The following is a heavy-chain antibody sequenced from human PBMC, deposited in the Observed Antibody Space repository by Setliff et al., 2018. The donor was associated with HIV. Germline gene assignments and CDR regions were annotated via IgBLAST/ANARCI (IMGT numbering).Heavy chain of an antibody. J-gene: IGHJ3*02. CDR2: IYPIGSPDFPSGHT. D-gene: IGHD3-22*01. CDR3: ARGDTYYHDRSGYVKSALDAFDI. CDR1: GGSISNYY. V-gene: IGHV4-4*08. Sequence: SETLSPTCTVSGGSISNYYWSWIRQPPGKGLEWIGYIYPIGSPDFPSGHTVYNPSFRSRVTLSLDTSKNQFALKLTSVTAADAAVYYCARGDTYYHDRSGYVKSALDAFDIWGRGTLVTVSS.